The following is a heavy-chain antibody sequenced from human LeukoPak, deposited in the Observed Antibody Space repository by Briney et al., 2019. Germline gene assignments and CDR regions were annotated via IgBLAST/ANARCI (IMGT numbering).Heavy chain of an antibody. V-gene: IGHV3-64*01. CDR2: ISSNGGST. Sequence: VGSLRLSCAASGFTFSSYAMHWVRQAPGKGLEYVSAISSNGGSTYYANSVKGRFTISRDNSKNTLYLQMGSLRAEDMAVYYCARDRYYYYSSGHYYWGQGTLVTVSS. CDR1: GFTFSSYA. CDR3: ARDRYYYYSSGHYY. D-gene: IGHD3-22*01. J-gene: IGHJ4*02.